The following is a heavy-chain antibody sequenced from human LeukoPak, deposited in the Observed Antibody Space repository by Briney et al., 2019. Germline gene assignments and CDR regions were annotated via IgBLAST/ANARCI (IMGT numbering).Heavy chain of an antibody. V-gene: IGHV3-7*03. Sequence: GGSLRLSCAASGFTFSSYWMSWVRQAPGKGLEWVANIKQDGSEKYYVDSVKGRFTISRDNAKNSLYLQMNSLRAEDTAVYYCAKDPDCTSGVCYTFFDYWGQGTLVTVSS. J-gene: IGHJ4*02. D-gene: IGHD2-8*01. CDR3: AKDPDCTSGVCYTFFDY. CDR1: GFTFSSYW. CDR2: IKQDGSEK.